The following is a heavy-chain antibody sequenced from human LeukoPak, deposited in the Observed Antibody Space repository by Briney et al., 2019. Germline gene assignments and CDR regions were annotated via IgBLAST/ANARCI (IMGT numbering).Heavy chain of an antibody. D-gene: IGHD2-21*01. J-gene: IGHJ5*02. Sequence: PSETLSLTCAVYGDSISYESYYWNWLRQAPGKGPEWIGNIYRGRTRLNPSLTSRVAISVDMSKSQVSLSLTSVTAANTAIYFCAGEGEYGDSYSWGQGALVIVSA. CDR1: GDSISYESYY. V-gene: IGHV4-30-2*01. CDR2: IYRGRT. CDR3: AGEGEYGDSYS.